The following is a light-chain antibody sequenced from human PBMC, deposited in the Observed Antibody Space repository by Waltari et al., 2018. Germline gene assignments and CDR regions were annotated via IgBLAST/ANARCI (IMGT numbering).Light chain of an antibody. V-gene: IGKV1-39*01. CDR2: SAS. Sequence: DIQLTQSPSSLSASVGDRVTITCRASQSIASYLNWYQQKPGKAPKFLIYSASSLQSGVPSRFSGSRSGTDFTLTINSLQPEDFAVYYCQQSDTSPFTF. J-gene: IGKJ3*01. CDR1: QSIASY. CDR3: QQSDTSPFT.